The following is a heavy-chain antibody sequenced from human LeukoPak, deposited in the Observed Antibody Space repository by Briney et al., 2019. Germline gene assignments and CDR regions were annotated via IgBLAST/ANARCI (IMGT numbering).Heavy chain of an antibody. J-gene: IGHJ4*02. D-gene: IGHD6-13*01. CDR2: IKQDGSEK. CDR1: GFTFSSYW. Sequence: GGSLRLSCAASGFTFSSYWMTWVRQAPGKGLEWVANIKQDGSEKYYVDSVKGRFTISRDNAKNSLYLQMNSLRAEDTAVYHCARVTSRTPAAGIDYWGQGTLVTVSS. V-gene: IGHV3-7*01. CDR3: ARVTSRTPAAGIDY.